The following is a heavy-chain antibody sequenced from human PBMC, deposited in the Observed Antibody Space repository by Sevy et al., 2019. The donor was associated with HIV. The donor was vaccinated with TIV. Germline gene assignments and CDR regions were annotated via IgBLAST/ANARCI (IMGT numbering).Heavy chain of an antibody. Sequence: GGSLRLSCSVSGFTFNYYGMYWVRQAPGKGLVWVSRMNTDGSSTNYADSVKGRFTISRDNAKNTLYLEMNNLRDEDTALYYCATPRFDFWGPGTLVTVSS. CDR3: ATPRFDF. J-gene: IGHJ4*02. CDR1: GFTFNYYG. V-gene: IGHV3-74*01. CDR2: MNTDGSST.